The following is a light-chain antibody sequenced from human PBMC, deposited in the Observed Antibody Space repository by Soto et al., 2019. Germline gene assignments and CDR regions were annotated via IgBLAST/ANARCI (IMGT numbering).Light chain of an antibody. J-gene: IGKJ1*01. CDR2: GAS. CDR1: QSVSSY. CDR3: QQYSNWPLT. Sequence: ENTLTQAPATLSLSPGPRPTLSCRASQSVSSYLAWYQQKPGQAPRLLIYGASTRATGIPARFSGSGSGTDFTLTISSLEPEDFAVYYCQQYSNWPLTFGQGTKVDIK. V-gene: IGKV3-11*01.